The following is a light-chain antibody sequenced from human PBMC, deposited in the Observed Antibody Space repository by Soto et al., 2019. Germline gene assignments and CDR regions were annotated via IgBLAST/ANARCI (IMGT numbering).Light chain of an antibody. V-gene: IGKV3-20*01. J-gene: IGKJ4*01. Sequence: EFVLTQSPGTLSLSPGERTTLSCRASQTVRNNYLAWYQQKPGQAPTLLIYDASNRATGIPDRFSGGGSGTDFTLTISRLELEDFAVYYCQQFDSYPLTFGGGPKVESK. CDR3: QQFDSYPLT. CDR1: QTVRNNY. CDR2: DAS.